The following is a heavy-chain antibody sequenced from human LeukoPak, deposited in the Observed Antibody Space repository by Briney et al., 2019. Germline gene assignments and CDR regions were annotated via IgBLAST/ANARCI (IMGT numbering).Heavy chain of an antibody. D-gene: IGHD6-19*01. J-gene: IGHJ4*02. CDR2: IRYDGSNK. CDR3: ARDVLTSGWYEFDY. Sequence: GGSLRLSCAASGSTFSSYGMHWVRQAPGKGLEWVAFIRYDGSNKYYADSVKGRFTISRDNSKNTVYLQMNSLRVEDTALYYCARDVLTSGWYEFDYWGQGTLVTVSS. CDR1: GSTFSSYG. V-gene: IGHV3-30*02.